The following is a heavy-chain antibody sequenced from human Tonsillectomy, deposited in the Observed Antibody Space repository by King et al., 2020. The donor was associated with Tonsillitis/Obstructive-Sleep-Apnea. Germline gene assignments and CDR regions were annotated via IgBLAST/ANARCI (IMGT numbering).Heavy chain of an antibody. D-gene: IGHD6-19*01. J-gene: IGHJ2*01. V-gene: IGHV3-11*06. CDR1: GFIFSDYY. Sequence: HVQLVESGGGLVKPGGSLRLSCAASGFIFSDYYMSWIRQAPGKGLEWVSYISSSSSYTNYADSVKGRFTISRDNAKNSLYLQMNSLRAEDTAVYYCARDLSGIAVAGSWYFDLWGRGTLVTVSS. CDR2: ISSSSSYT. CDR3: ARDLSGIAVAGSWYFDL.